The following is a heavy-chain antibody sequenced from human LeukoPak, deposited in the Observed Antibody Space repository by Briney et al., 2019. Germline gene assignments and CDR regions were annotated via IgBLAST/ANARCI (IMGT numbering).Heavy chain of an antibody. CDR1: GGSISSYY. CDR3: ARKTTVTTRPDWYFDL. J-gene: IGHJ2*01. CDR2: IYYSGST. V-gene: IGHV4-59*08. Sequence: SETLSLTCTVSGGSISSYYWSWIRQPPGKGLEWIGYIYYSGSTNYNPSLKSRVTISVNTSKNQFSLKLSSVTAADTAVCYCARKTTVTTRPDWYFDLWGRGTLVTVSS. D-gene: IGHD4-17*01.